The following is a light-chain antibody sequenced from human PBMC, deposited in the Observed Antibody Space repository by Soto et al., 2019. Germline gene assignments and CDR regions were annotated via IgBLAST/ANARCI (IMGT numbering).Light chain of an antibody. CDR2: EAS. Sequence: EIQLTHSPSTLSAYVGGRGTINIRASQMIYTWLAWYQQRPGKAPKLLIYEASSLDVGVPSRFSGSGSGTEFTLTISSLQPDDYATYYCQQYHTCWTFGEGTKVDI. J-gene: IGKJ1*01. CDR3: QQYHTCWT. V-gene: IGKV1-5*03. CDR1: QMIYTW.